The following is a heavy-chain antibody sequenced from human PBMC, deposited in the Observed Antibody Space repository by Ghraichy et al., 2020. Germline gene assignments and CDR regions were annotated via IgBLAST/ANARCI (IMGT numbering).Heavy chain of an antibody. CDR3: AKGSRGSGYYFDY. CDR2: ISGSGGST. J-gene: IGHJ4*02. V-gene: IGHV3-23*01. D-gene: IGHD3-22*01. Sequence: GGSLRLSCAASRFTFSSYAMSWVRQAPGKGLEWVSAISGSGGSTYYADSVKGRFTISRDNSKNTLYLQMNSLRAEDTAVYYCAKGSRGSGYYFDYWGQGTLVTVSS. CDR1: RFTFSSYA.